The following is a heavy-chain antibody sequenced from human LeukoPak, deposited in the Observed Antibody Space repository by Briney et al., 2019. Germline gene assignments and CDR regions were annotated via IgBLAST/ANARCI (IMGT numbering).Heavy chain of an antibody. Sequence: GGSPRLSCAASGFTFSSYVMHWVRQAPGKGLEWVAFIRYDGSYKYYADSVKGRFTISRDNSKNTLYLQMNSLRPEDTAVYYCAKDPRDHTYGWSWRYFDYWGQGTLVTVSS. J-gene: IGHJ4*02. CDR2: IRYDGSYK. CDR3: AKDPRDHTYGWSWRYFDY. V-gene: IGHV3-30*02. D-gene: IGHD5-18*01. CDR1: GFTFSSYV.